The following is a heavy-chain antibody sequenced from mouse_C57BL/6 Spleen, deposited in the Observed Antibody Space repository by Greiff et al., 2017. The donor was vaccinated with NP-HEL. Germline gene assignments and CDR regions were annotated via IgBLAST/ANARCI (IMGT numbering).Heavy chain of an antibody. CDR3: ARSDYDGDYAMDY. CDR1: GYSITSGYY. D-gene: IGHD2-4*01. J-gene: IGHJ4*01. CDR2: ISYDGSN. Sequence: EVQLVESGPGLVKPSQSLSLTCSVTGYSITSGYYWNWIRQFPGNKLEWMGYISYDGSNNYNPSLKNRISITRDTSKNQFFLKLNSVTTEDTATDYCARSDYDGDYAMDYWGQGTSVTVSS. V-gene: IGHV3-6*01.